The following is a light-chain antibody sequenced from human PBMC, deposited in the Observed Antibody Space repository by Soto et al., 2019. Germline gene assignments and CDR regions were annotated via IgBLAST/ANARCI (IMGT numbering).Light chain of an antibody. CDR2: EVS. V-gene: IGLV2-14*01. CDR1: SSDVGGYNY. Sequence: QSALTQPASVSGSHGQSITISCTGTSSDVGGYNYVSWYQQHPGKAPKLMIYEVSNRPSGVSNRFSGSKSGNTASLTISGLPAEDDDDYYCSSYTSSSTPYLFGTGTKVTVL. J-gene: IGLJ1*01. CDR3: SSYTSSSTPYL.